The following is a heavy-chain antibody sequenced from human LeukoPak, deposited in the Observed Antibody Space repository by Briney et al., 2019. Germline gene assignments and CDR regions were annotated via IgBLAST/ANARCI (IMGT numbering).Heavy chain of an antibody. D-gene: IGHD5-12*01. CDR2: ISGSGGST. CDR3: AKGSAGYSGYSYYYYGMDV. CDR1: GFTFSSYA. V-gene: IGHV3-23*01. Sequence: GGSLRLSCAASGFTFSSYAMSWVRQAPGKGLEWVSAISGSGGSTYYADSVKGRFTISRDNSKNTLYLQMNSLRAEDTAVYYCAKGSAGYSGYSYYYYGMDVWGQGTTVTVS. J-gene: IGHJ6*02.